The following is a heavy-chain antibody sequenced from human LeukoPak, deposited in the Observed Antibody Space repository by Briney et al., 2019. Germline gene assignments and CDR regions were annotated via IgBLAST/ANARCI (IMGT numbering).Heavy chain of an antibody. CDR2: ISSSSSYI. V-gene: IGHV3-21*01. D-gene: IGHD3-10*01. J-gene: IGHJ6*02. CDR3: ARDRVGYYGSGSYSDYYYYGMDV. CDR1: GFTFSSYS. Sequence: GGSLRLSCAASGFTFSSYSMNWVRQAPGKGLEWVSSISSSSSYIYYADSVKGRFTISRDNAKNSLYLQMNSLRAEDTAVYYCARDRVGYYGSGSYSDYYYYGMDVWGQGTTVTVSS.